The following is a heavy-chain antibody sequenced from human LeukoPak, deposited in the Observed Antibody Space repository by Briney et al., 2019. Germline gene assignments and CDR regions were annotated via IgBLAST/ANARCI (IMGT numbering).Heavy chain of an antibody. Sequence: SETLSLTCTVSGGSISSYYWSWIRQPPGKGLEWIGYIYYSGSTNYNPSLKSRVTISVDTSKNQFSLKLSSATAADTAVYYCARDAYSSGFFFDYWGQGTLVTVSS. J-gene: IGHJ4*02. CDR1: GGSISSYY. V-gene: IGHV4-59*01. CDR2: IYYSGST. D-gene: IGHD6-19*01. CDR3: ARDAYSSGFFFDY.